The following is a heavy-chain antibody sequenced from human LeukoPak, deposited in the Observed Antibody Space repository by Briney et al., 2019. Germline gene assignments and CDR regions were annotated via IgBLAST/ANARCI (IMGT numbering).Heavy chain of an antibody. Sequence: RRASVKVSCKASGYSFTNYFMHWVRQAPGQGLECLGIISPSVGTTSYAQKFQGRVTITADKSTSTAYMELSSLRSEDTAVYYCARGPRIGVGAKQGTDYWGQGTLVTVSS. J-gene: IGHJ4*02. CDR2: ISPSVGTT. CDR3: ARGPRIGVGAKQGTDY. D-gene: IGHD1-26*01. CDR1: GYSFTNYF. V-gene: IGHV1-46*01.